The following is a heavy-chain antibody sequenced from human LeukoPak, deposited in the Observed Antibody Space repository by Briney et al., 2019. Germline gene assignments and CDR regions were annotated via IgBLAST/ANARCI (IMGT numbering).Heavy chain of an antibody. D-gene: IGHD3-10*01. V-gene: IGHV3-7*03. Sequence: PGGSLRLSCAASGFTFSSYWMSWVRQAPGKGLEWVANIKQDGSEKYYVDSVKGRFTISRDNAKNSLYLQMNSLRAEDTAVYYCARGPDTYYYGSGSYYFDYWGQGTLATVSS. CDR2: IKQDGSEK. J-gene: IGHJ4*02. CDR1: GFTFSSYW. CDR3: ARGPDTYYYGSGSYYFDY.